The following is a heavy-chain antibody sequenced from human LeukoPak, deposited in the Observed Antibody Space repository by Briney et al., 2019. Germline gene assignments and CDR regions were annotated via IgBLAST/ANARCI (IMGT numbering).Heavy chain of an antibody. J-gene: IGHJ5*02. CDR2: IYPGDSDT. Sequence: GESLKISCKGSGYSFTSYWIGWVRQMPGKGLEWMGIIYPGDSDTRYSPSFQGQVTISADKSISTAYLQWSSLKASDTAMYYCARTCSGGSCYLHNWFDPWGQGTLVTVSS. CDR3: ARTCSGGSCYLHNWFDP. D-gene: IGHD2-15*01. V-gene: IGHV5-51*01. CDR1: GYSFTSYW.